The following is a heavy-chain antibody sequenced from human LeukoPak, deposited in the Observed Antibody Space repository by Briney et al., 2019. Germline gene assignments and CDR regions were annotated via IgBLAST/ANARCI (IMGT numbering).Heavy chain of an antibody. D-gene: IGHD3-10*01. J-gene: IGHJ6*03. CDR2: IKSKTDGGTT. Sequence: GGSLRLSCAASGFTFSSYTMNWVRQAPGKGLEWVGRIKSKTDGGTTDYAAPVKGRFTISRDDSKNTLYLQMNSLKTEDTAVYYCTTGITMVRGVAGYYMDVWGKGTTVTISS. CDR3: TTGITMVRGVAGYYMDV. CDR1: GFTFSSYT. V-gene: IGHV3-15*01.